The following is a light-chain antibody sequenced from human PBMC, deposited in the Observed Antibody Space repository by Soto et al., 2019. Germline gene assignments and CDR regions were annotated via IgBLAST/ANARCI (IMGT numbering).Light chain of an antibody. Sequence: EIVLTQSPGTLSLSPGESSTLSCRASQSVSSTYLAWYQQKPGLAPRLLIYGASSRATGIPDRFSGSGSGTDFTLTISRLEPEDFAVYYCKQYGSSPLTVGGGIKVDIK. V-gene: IGKV3-20*01. CDR3: KQYGSSPLT. CDR2: GAS. J-gene: IGKJ4*01. CDR1: QSVSSTY.